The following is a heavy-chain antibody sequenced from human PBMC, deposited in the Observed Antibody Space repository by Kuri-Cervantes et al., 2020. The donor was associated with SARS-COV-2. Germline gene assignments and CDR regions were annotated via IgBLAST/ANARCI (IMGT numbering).Heavy chain of an antibody. V-gene: IGHV1-69*13. D-gene: IGHD2-21*01. CDR2: IIPVLGTA. Sequence: SVKVSCKASGGTFSSYAINWLRQAPGQGLEWMGGIIPVLGTANYAPNFQGRVTITADESTSTAYMELSSLRSEDTAIYYCYCAPKEGFDSWGQGTLVTVSS. CDR1: GGTFSSYA. J-gene: IGHJ4*02. CDR3: YCAPKEGFDS.